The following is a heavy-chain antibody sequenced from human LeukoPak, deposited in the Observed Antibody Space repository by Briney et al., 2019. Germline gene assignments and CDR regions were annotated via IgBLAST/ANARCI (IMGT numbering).Heavy chain of an antibody. D-gene: IGHD3-10*01. J-gene: IGHJ4*02. CDR3: ASFHYYGSGAYYLSY. V-gene: IGHV3-23*01. Sequence: PGGSLRLSCAASGFTFSNAWMSWVRQAPGKGLEWVSNIGDSGATTYYADSVKGRFTISRDNSKNTLYLQMSSLRAEDTAVYFCASFHYYGSGAYYLSYWGQGTLVTVSS. CDR2: IGDSGATT. CDR1: GFTFSNAW.